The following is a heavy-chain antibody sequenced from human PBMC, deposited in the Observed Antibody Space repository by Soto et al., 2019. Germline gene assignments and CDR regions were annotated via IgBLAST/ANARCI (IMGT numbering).Heavy chain of an antibody. Sequence: ASVKVSCKASGGTFGSYAFSWVRHAPGQGLEWMGGIIPVSGAAHYAQKFQGRVTITADESTSTAYMELSSLSSQDTAVYYCATALGCRSPSCTLDYWGQGTRVTVSS. CDR2: IIPVSGAA. CDR1: GGTFGSYA. J-gene: IGHJ4*02. D-gene: IGHD2-2*01. V-gene: IGHV1-69*13. CDR3: ATALGCRSPSCTLDY.